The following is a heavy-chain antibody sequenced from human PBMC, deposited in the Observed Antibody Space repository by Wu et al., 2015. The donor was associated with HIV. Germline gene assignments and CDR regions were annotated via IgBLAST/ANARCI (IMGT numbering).Heavy chain of an antibody. Sequence: QVQLLQSGAEVKKPGASVMVSCKASGYTFIDYYIYWVRQAPGQGLEWMGWINPNSGGTNYAQKFQGRVTMTRDTSISTAYMELSRLRSDDTAAHYCASRASRLGELSFPLGYWGQGTLVTVSS. V-gene: IGHV1-2*02. CDR3: ASRASRLGELSFPLGY. J-gene: IGHJ4*02. CDR1: GYTFIDYY. D-gene: IGHD3-16*02. CDR2: INPNSGGT.